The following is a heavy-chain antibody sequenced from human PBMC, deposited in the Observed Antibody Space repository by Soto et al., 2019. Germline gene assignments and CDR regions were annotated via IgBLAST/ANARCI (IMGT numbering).Heavy chain of an antibody. Sequence: SETLSLTCAVSGGSISSGGYSWSWIRQPPGKGLEWIGYIYHSGSTNYNPSLKSRVTISVDTSKNQFSLKLSSVTAADTAVYYCARRYGSAFDIWGHGTMVTVSS. J-gene: IGHJ3*02. CDR2: IYHSGST. D-gene: IGHD4-17*01. CDR1: GGSISSGGYS. CDR3: ARRYGSAFDI. V-gene: IGHV4-30-2*02.